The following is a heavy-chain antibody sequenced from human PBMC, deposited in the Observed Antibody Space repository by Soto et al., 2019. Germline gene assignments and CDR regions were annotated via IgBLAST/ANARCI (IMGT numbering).Heavy chain of an antibody. V-gene: IGHV1-18*01. J-gene: IGHJ4*02. CDR3: ASVSGSESVIPPLPYYFDY. Sequence: QVQLVQSGAEVKKPGASVKVSCKASGYTFTSYGISWVRQAPGQGLEWMGWISAYNGNTNYAQKLQGRVTMTTDTSTSTAYMELRSLRSDDTAVYYCASVSGSESVIPPLPYYFDYWGQGTLGTVSS. CDR2: ISAYNGNT. CDR1: GYTFTSYG. D-gene: IGHD5-12*01.